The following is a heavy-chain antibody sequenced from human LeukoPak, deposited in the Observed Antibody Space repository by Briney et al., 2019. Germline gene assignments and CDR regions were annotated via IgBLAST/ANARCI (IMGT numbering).Heavy chain of an antibody. Sequence: ASVKVSCKASGYTFPNFGITWVRHAPGQGLEWMGWISPNSGNTKSAQKFQGRVTMTTDTSTSTAYMELRSLRSDDTAVYYCAREVGRGFDYWGQGTLVTVSS. D-gene: IGHD1-26*01. CDR3: AREVGRGFDY. J-gene: IGHJ4*02. V-gene: IGHV1-18*01. CDR1: GYTFPNFG. CDR2: ISPNSGNT.